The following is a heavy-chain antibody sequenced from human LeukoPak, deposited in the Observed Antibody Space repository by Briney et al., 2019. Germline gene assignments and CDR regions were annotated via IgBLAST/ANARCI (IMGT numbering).Heavy chain of an antibody. CDR3: ARRSQVVPAAGRPFDI. CDR2: IYYSGST. Sequence: PSETLSLTCTVSGGSISSSSYYWGWIRQPPGKGLEWIGSIYYSGSTYYNPSLKSRVTISVDTSKNQFPLKLSSVTAADTAVYYCARRSQVVPAAGRPFDIWGQGTMVTVSS. J-gene: IGHJ3*02. V-gene: IGHV4-39*01. D-gene: IGHD2-2*01. CDR1: GGSISSSSYY.